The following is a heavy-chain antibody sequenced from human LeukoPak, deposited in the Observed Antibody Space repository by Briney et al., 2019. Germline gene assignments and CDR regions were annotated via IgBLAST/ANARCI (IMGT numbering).Heavy chain of an antibody. CDR2: ISYDGRVM. CDR1: GFTFSSYG. J-gene: IGHJ6*03. V-gene: IGHV3-30*03. CDR3: ARSPEYYYYYMDV. Sequence: PGWSLRLSCAASGFTFSSYGMQWVRQAPGKGLEWVGVISYDGRVMFYGDSVKGRFIISRDNSKNTLYLQMNTLRAEDTAVYYCARSPEYYYYYMDVWGKGTTVTVSS.